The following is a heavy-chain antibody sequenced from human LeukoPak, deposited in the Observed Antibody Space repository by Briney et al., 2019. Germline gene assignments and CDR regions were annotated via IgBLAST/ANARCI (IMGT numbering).Heavy chain of an antibody. CDR1: GFTFSSYG. J-gene: IGHJ4*02. CDR3: ADGGNSSINY. V-gene: IGHV3-30*03. Sequence: PGTSLRLSCAASGFTFSSYGMHWVRQAPGKGLEWVAHISSDASYDHYVDSVKGRFTISRDNSKNTLYLQVDSVRGEDTAVYYCADGGNSSINYWGQGTLVTVSS. D-gene: IGHD3-10*01. CDR2: ISSDASYD.